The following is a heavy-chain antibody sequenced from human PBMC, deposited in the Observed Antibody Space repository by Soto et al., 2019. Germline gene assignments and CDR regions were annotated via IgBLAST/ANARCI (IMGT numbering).Heavy chain of an antibody. CDR1: GYTFTSYD. J-gene: IGHJ6*03. D-gene: IGHD3-22*01. CDR3: ARGVVITDYYYYYVDV. Sequence: ASVKVSCKASGYTFTSYDINWVRQATGQGLEWMGWMNPNSGNTGYAQEFQGRVTMTRNTSISTAYMELSSLRSEDTAVYYCARGVVITDYYYYYVDVLGKGTTVTVSS. CDR2: MNPNSGNT. V-gene: IGHV1-8*01.